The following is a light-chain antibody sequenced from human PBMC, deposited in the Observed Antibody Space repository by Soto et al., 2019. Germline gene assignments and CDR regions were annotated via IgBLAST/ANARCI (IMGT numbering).Light chain of an antibody. CDR1: QSISRY. V-gene: IGKV1-5*03. CDR2: VAS. CDR3: QQSNNYPWT. J-gene: IGKJ1*01. Sequence: DIQMTQSPSTLSASVGDRVAITCRASQSISRYLAWYQQKPGNAPKLLIYVASNLESEVPSRFSGSGSGTEFTLTISSLQPDDFATYYCQQSNNYPWTFGQGTKVDIK.